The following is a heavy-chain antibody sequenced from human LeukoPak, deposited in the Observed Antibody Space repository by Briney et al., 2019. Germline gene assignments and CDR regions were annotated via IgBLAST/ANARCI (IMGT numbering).Heavy chain of an antibody. CDR2: IWYDGSNK. Sequence: GGSLRLSCAVSGFTFSSYGMHWVRQAPGKGLEWVAVIWYDGSNKYYADSVKGRFTISRDNSKNTLYLQMNSLRAEDTAVYYCARDEYCTNGVCYNFDYWGQGTLVTVSS. D-gene: IGHD2-8*01. CDR3: ARDEYCTNGVCYNFDY. J-gene: IGHJ4*02. V-gene: IGHV3-33*01. CDR1: GFTFSSYG.